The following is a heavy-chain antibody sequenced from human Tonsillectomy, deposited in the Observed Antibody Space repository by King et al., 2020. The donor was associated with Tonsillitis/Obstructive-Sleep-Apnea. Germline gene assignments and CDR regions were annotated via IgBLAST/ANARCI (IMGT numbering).Heavy chain of an antibody. CDR2: IYNKGKT. CDR1: GGSVSSVHYY. D-gene: IGHD5-24*01. J-gene: IGHJ4*02. V-gene: IGHV4-61*01. Sequence: PLQESGPGLVRPSETLSLTCTVSGGSVSSVHYYWNWIRQPPGKGLEWIGYIYNKGKTDYNPSLKSRVTISVDTANNQFSLRLTSMTAADTAQYYCARVGRRDGYNGIDYWGQGTRVTVSS. CDR3: ARVGRRDGYNGIDY.